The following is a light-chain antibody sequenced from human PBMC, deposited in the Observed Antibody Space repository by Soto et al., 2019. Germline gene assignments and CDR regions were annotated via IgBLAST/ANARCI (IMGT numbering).Light chain of an antibody. CDR2: EVS. J-gene: IGLJ1*01. CDR1: SSDVGAYDY. CDR3: SSYTSSSTRV. Sequence: QSVLTQPASVSGSPGQSITISCTGTSSDVGAYDYVSWYQQHPDKAPKLMIYEVSNRPSGVSNRFSGSKSVNTATLTISGLQADGEADYYCSSYTSSSTRVFGTGTKVT. V-gene: IGLV2-14*03.